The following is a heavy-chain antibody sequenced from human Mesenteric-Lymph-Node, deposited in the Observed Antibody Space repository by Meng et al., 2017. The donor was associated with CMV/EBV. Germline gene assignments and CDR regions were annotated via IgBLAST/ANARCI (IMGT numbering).Heavy chain of an antibody. Sequence: SETLSLTCTVSGGSISSSSYYWGWIRQPPGKGLEWIGSIYYSGSTYYNPSLKSRVTISVDTSKNQFSLKLSSVTAADTAVYYCARGRDSDNYWGQGTLVTVSS. CDR1: GGSISSSSYY. D-gene: IGHD3-22*01. CDR2: IYYSGST. V-gene: IGHV4-39*01. CDR3: ARGRDSDNY. J-gene: IGHJ4*02.